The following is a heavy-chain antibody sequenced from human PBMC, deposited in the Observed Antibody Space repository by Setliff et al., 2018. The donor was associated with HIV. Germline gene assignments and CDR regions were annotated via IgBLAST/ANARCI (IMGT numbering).Heavy chain of an antibody. CDR1: GGSISSGGYY. Sequence: TLSLNCTASGGSISSGGYYWSWIRQHPGKGLEWIGSIYYSGNTSYNPTLKSRITISVGTSKNQFSLKVSSVTAADAAVYYCARHYPPFHRGAYYFDLWSQGTLVTVSS. J-gene: IGHJ4*02. CDR3: ARHYPPFHRGAYYFDL. CDR2: IYYSGNT. D-gene: IGHD3-10*01. V-gene: IGHV4-31*03.